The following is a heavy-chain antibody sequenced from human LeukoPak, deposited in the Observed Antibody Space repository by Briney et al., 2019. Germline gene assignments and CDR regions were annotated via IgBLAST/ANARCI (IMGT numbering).Heavy chain of an antibody. CDR3: AKRGVVIRVFLVGFHKEAYDFES. V-gene: IGHV3-23*01. D-gene: IGHD3/OR15-3a*01. CDR1: GITLSNYG. Sequence: GGSLRLSCAVSGITLSNYGMSWVRQAPGKGLEWVAGISDSGGSTKYADSVKGRFTISRDNPKNTLFLQVNSLRADDTAVYFCAKRGVVIRVFLVGFHKEAYDFESWGQGALVTVSS. J-gene: IGHJ4*02. CDR2: ISDSGGST.